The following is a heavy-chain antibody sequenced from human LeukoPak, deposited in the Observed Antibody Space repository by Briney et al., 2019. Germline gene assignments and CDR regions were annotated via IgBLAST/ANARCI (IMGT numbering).Heavy chain of an antibody. V-gene: IGHV3-30*03. CDR1: GFTFSSYG. J-gene: IGHJ3*02. CDR3: ARPYYYDSSGYYPDAFDI. CDR2: ISYDGSNK. Sequence: QAGGSLRLSCAASGFTFSSYGMHWVRQAPGKGLEWVAVISYDGSNKYYADSVKGRFTISRDNSKNTLYLQMNSLRAEDTAVYYCARPYYYDSSGYYPDAFDIWGQGTMVTVSS. D-gene: IGHD3-22*01.